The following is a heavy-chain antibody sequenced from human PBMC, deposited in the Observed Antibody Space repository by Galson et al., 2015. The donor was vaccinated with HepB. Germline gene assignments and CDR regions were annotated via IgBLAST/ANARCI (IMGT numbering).Heavy chain of an antibody. J-gene: IGHJ3*02. Sequence: SVKVSCKASGYTSTSYGISWVRQAPGQGLEWMGWISAYNGNTKYAQNLQGRVTMTTDTSTSTAYMELRSLRSDDTAVYYCAVYGGYTESFDMWGQGTMVTVSA. CDR1: GYTSTSYG. CDR2: ISAYNGNT. D-gene: IGHD4-17*01. V-gene: IGHV1-18*01. CDR3: AVYGGYTESFDM.